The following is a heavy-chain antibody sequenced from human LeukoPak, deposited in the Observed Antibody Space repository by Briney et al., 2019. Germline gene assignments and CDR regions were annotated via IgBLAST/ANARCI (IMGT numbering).Heavy chain of an antibody. CDR2: IWYDGTNT. CDR3: AKSWTRHYPTYYFDD. V-gene: IGHV3-30*02. Sequence: PGGSLRLSCAASGFTFSDYGMHWVRQTPDKGLDWVAFIWYDGTNTYYSDSVKGRFTISRDNSKNTLYLQMNSLRGEDTAVYYCAKSWTRHYPTYYFDDWGQGTLVTVSS. D-gene: IGHD3/OR15-3a*01. J-gene: IGHJ4*02. CDR1: GFTFSDYG.